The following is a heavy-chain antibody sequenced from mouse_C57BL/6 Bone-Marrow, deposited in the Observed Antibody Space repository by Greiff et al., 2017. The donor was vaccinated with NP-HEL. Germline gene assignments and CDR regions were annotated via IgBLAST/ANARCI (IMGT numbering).Heavy chain of an antibody. CDR1: GYTFTSYG. J-gene: IGHJ1*03. CDR2: IYPRSGNT. CDR3: ARYYGYSLDV. D-gene: IGHD2-2*01. V-gene: IGHV1-81*01. Sequence: VQLQQSGAELARPGASVKLSCKASGYTFTSYGISWVKQRTGQGLEWIGEIYPRSGNTYYNEKFKGKATLTADKSSSTAYMELRSLTSEDSAVYFCARYYGYSLDVWGTGTTVTVSS.